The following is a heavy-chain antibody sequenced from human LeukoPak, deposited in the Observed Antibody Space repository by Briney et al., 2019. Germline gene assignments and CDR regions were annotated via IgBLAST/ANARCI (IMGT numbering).Heavy chain of an antibody. CDR1: GGSFSSYY. CDR2: IYYSGTT. D-gene: IGHD3-22*01. J-gene: IGHJ4*02. CDR3: ARDRGSGYLDS. V-gene: IGHV4-59*01. Sequence: SETLSLTCTVSGGSFSSYYWNWISQPPGKGLEWIGYIYYSGTTNYNPSLKSRVTISVDTSKNQFSLRLSSVTAADTALYYCARDRGSGYLDSWGQGTLVTVSS.